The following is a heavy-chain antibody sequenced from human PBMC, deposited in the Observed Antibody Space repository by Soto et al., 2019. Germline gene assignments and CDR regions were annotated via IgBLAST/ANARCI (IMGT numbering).Heavy chain of an antibody. CDR2: ISTSSSTI. Sequence: EVQLVESGGGLVQPGGSLRLSCAASGFTFSSYSMNWVRQAPGKGLEWISYISTSSSTIYYADSVKGRFTISRDNAKNSLYLQINSLRVEDTSVYYCARRAVWGQGTTVTVS. J-gene: IGHJ6*02. CDR3: ARRAV. CDR1: GFTFSSYS. V-gene: IGHV3-48*01.